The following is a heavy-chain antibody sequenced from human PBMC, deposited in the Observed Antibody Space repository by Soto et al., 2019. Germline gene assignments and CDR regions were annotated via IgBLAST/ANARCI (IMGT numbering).Heavy chain of an antibody. CDR3: ARCIAAAGTWSFDY. V-gene: IGHV1-69*01. J-gene: IGHJ4*02. CDR1: GGTFSSYA. Sequence: QVQLVQSGAEVKKPGSSVKVSCKASGGTFSSYAISWVRQAPGQGLEWTGGIIPIFGTANYAQKFQGRVTITADESTSTAYMELSSLRSEDTAVYYCARCIAAAGTWSFDYWGQGTLVTVSS. CDR2: IIPIFGTA. D-gene: IGHD6-13*01.